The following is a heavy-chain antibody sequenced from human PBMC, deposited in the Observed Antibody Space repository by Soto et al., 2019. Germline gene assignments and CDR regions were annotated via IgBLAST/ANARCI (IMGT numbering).Heavy chain of an antibody. Sequence: GGSLRLSCAASGFTFSSYAMSWVRQAPGKGLECVSVISGSGGSTYYADSVKGRFTISRDNSKNTLYLQMNSLRAEDTAVYYGAWILNVDTGSWDYLHYGGQGTLFTVSS. J-gene: IGHJ4*02. D-gene: IGHD2-15*01. CDR3: AWILNVDTGSWDYLHY. CDR1: GFTFSSYA. CDR2: ISGSGGST. V-gene: IGHV3-23*01.